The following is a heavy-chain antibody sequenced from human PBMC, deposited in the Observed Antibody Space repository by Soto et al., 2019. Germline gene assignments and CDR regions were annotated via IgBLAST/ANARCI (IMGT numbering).Heavy chain of an antibody. V-gene: IGHV4-30-4*01. CDR3: ARVMTEYYFDY. J-gene: IGHJ4*02. CDR1: GGSIXSGDYY. Sequence: SETLSLTCTVSGGSIXSGDYYWSWIRQPPGKGLEWIGYIYYSGSTYYNPSLKSRVTISVDTSKNQFSLKLSSVTAADTAVYYCARVMTEYYFDYWGQGTLVTVSS. D-gene: IGHD2-21*02. CDR2: IYYSGST.